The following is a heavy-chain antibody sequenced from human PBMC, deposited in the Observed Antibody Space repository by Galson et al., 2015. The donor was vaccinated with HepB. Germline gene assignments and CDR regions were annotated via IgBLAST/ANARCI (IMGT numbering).Heavy chain of an antibody. CDR3: ARDQYYYDSSGYPEGAEYFQH. D-gene: IGHD3-22*01. CDR2: ISSSSSTI. J-gene: IGHJ1*01. CDR1: GFTFSSYS. V-gene: IGHV3-48*01. Sequence: SLRLSCAASGFTFSSYSMNWVRQAPGKGLEWVSYISSSSSTIYYADSVKGRFTISRDNAKNSLYLQMNSLRAEDTAVYYCARDQYYYDSSGYPEGAEYFQHWGQGTLVTVSS.